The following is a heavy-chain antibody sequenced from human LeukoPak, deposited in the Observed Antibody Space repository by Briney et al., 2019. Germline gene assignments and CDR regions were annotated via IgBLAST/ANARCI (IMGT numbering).Heavy chain of an antibody. V-gene: IGHV3-21*01. CDR2: ISSSSRYI. CDR3: ARCGTPNNYYGYGVDV. CDR1: GFIFSSYT. J-gene: IGHJ6*02. D-gene: IGHD1-26*01. Sequence: GGSLRLSCAASGFIFSSYTLNWVRQAPGKGLEWVSSISSSSRYIYYADSVKGRFTISRDNAKNSLHLQMNSLRADDTAVYYCARCGTPNNYYGYGVDVWGQGTTVIVSS.